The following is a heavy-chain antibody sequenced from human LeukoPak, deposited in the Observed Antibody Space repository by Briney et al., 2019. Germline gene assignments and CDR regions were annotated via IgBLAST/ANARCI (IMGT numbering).Heavy chain of an antibody. CDR1: GFTFSSYS. V-gene: IGHV3-48*04. D-gene: IGHD6-19*01. Sequence: PGGSLRLSCAASGFTFSSYSMNWVRQAPGKELEWVSYISSSSSTIYYADSVKGRFTVSRDNAKNSLYLQMNSLRAEDTAVYYCARDGWYSSGWYYFDYWGQGTLVTVSS. J-gene: IGHJ4*02. CDR3: ARDGWYSSGWYYFDY. CDR2: ISSSSSTI.